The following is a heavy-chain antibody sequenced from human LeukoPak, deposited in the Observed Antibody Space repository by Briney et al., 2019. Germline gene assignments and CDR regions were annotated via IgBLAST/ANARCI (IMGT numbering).Heavy chain of an antibody. CDR1: GGSISSSSYY. Sequence: SETLSLTCTVSGGSISSSSYYWGWIRQPPGKGLEWIGSIYYSGSTYYNPSLKSRVTISVDTSKNQFSLKLSSVTAADTAVYYCARDESDDYGDRPLRYWGQGTLVTVSS. CDR2: IYYSGST. J-gene: IGHJ4*02. V-gene: IGHV4-39*07. D-gene: IGHD4-17*01. CDR3: ARDESDDYGDRPLRY.